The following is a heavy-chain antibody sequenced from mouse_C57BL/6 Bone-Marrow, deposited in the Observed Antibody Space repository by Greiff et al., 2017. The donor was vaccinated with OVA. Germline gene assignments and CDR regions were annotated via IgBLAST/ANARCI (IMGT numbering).Heavy chain of an antibody. V-gene: IGHV14-4*01. CDR1: GFNIKDDY. D-gene: IGHD5-5*01. J-gene: IGHJ2*01. CDR3: AREGLPYYFDY. Sequence: VQLQQSGAELVRPGASVKLSCTASGFNIKDDYLHWVKQRPEQGLEWIGWIDPENGDTAYASKFQGKATITADTSSNTAYLQLSSLTSEDTAVYYCAREGLPYYFDYWGQGTTLAVTS. CDR2: IDPENGDT.